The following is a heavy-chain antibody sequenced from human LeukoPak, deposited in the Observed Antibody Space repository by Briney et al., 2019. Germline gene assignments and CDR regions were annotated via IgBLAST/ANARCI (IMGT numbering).Heavy chain of an antibody. CDR2: INQDGSET. CDR1: EFIFGAYW. J-gene: IGHJ4*02. CDR3: VRSLQKFGTRDY. D-gene: IGHD3-10*01. V-gene: IGHV3-7*01. Sequence: GGSLRLSCAGSEFIFGAYWMTWVRQAPGKGLKWVAHINQDGSETYYMDSVKGRFTISRDNAKKSVFLQMNSLTAEDTALYYCVRSLQKFGTRDYWGQGTLVTVSS.